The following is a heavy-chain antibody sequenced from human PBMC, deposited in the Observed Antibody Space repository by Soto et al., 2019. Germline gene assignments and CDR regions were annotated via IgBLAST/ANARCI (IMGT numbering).Heavy chain of an antibody. V-gene: IGHV1-69*13. CDR1: GGTFSSYA. CDR3: ARVGVQWLVHSRFDY. J-gene: IGHJ4*02. Sequence: SVKVSCKASGGTFSSYAISWVRQAPGQGLEWMGGIIPIFGTANYAQKFQGRVTITADESTSTAYMELSSLRSEDTAVYYCARVGVQWLVHSRFDYWGQGTLVTVS. D-gene: IGHD6-19*01. CDR2: IIPIFGTA.